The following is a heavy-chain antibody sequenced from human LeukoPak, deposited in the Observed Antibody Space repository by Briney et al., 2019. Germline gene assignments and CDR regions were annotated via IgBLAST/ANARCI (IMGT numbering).Heavy chain of an antibody. D-gene: IGHD3-10*01. Sequence: GGSLRLSCAASGFTFSSYWMSCVRQAPGKGLEWVANIKPDGGDKYYVDSAKGRLTISRDNAKNSLYLQMNSLRAEDTAVYYCARDWVGGSICNGMDVWGQGTTVTVSS. CDR2: IKPDGGDK. J-gene: IGHJ6*02. CDR1: GFTFSSYW. CDR3: ARDWVGGSICNGMDV. V-gene: IGHV3-7*05.